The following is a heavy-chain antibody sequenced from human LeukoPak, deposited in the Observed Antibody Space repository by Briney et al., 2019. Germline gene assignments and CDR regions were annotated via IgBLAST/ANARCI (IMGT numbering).Heavy chain of an antibody. Sequence: ASVKVSCKASGGTFSSYVVSWVRQAPDQGLEWMGGIIPMLGSTNLAQKFQGRLTIMTDESTSTAYMELSSVRSEDTAVYYCATGYSFGEHDAFDMWGQGTMVTVSS. CDR3: ATGYSFGEHDAFDM. J-gene: IGHJ3*02. CDR2: IIPMLGST. V-gene: IGHV1-69*05. CDR1: GGTFSSYV. D-gene: IGHD5-18*01.